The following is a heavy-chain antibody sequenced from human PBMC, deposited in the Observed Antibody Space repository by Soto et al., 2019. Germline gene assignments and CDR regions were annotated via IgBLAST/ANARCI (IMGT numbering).Heavy chain of an antibody. Sequence: LRLSCAASGFTFSNAWMSWVRQAPGKGLEWVGRIKSKTDGGTTDYAAPVKGRFTISRDDSKNTLYLQMNSLKTEDTAVYYCTTDLGYYDSSGYADYWGQGTLVTVSS. J-gene: IGHJ4*02. CDR3: TTDLGYYDSSGYADY. CDR1: GFTFSNAW. CDR2: IKSKTDGGTT. D-gene: IGHD3-22*01. V-gene: IGHV3-15*01.